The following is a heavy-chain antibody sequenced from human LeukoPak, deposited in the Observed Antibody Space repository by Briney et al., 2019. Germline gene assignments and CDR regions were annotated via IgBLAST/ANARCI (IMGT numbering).Heavy chain of an antibody. J-gene: IGHJ5*02. D-gene: IGHD3-22*01. CDR1: GFTFSSYA. Sequence: GGSLRLSCAASGFTFSSYAMHWVRQAPGKGLEWVAVISYDGSNKYYADSVKGRFTISRDNSKNTLYLQMNSLRAEDTAVYYCAKAHYYGSSGYNWFDPWGQGTLVTVSS. CDR3: AKAHYYGSSGYNWFDP. V-gene: IGHV3-30*04. CDR2: ISYDGSNK.